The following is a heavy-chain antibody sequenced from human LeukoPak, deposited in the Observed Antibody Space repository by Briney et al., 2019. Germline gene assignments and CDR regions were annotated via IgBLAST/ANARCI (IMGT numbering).Heavy chain of an antibody. CDR1: GFTFSGFA. D-gene: IGHD2/OR15-2a*01. J-gene: IGHJ6*03. CDR3: ARDKGFGDFNYHYYYMNV. Sequence: PGGSLRLSCTASGFTFSGFAMHGVVQAPGKGLECVAAISYDGTNTYYADSVKGRFTISRDNSQNTLYLQMSSRRAEDTAVYFCARDKGFGDFNYHYYYMNVWGKGTTVTVSS. V-gene: IGHV3-30*15. CDR2: ISYDGTNT.